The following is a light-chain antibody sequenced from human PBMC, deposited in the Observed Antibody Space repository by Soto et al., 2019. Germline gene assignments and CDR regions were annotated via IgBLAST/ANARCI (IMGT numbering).Light chain of an antibody. CDR2: DAS. CDR1: QSVSVF. Sequence: EIVLTQSPATLSLSPGERATLSCRASQSVSVFLAWYQQKPGQAPRLLIFDASNRATGVPARFTGSGSGTDFTLTISSLEPEDFAVYYCQQYGSPVTFGQGTKLEIK. CDR3: QQYGSPVT. V-gene: IGKV3-11*01. J-gene: IGKJ2*01.